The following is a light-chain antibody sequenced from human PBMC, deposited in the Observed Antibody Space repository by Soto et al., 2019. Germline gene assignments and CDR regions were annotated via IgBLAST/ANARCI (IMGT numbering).Light chain of an antibody. V-gene: IGLV2-14*01. CDR2: EVT. J-gene: IGLJ1*01. CDR3: SSYTSSNTYV. Sequence: QSVLAQPASVSGSPGQSITISCTGTSSDIGGYNYVSWYQQHPGKAPKFLIYEVTNRPSGVSNRFSGSKSGNTASLTISGLQAEDEADYYCSSYTSSNTYVFGTGTKVTV. CDR1: SSDIGGYNY.